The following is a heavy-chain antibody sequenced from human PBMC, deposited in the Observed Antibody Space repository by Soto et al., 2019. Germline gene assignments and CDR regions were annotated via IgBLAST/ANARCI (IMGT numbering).Heavy chain of an antibody. CDR1: GGSFSGYY. Sequence: SETLSLTCAVYGGSFSGYYWSWIRQPPGKGLEWIGEINHSGSTNYNPSLKSRVTISVDTSKNQFSLKLSSVTAADTAVYYCARRGYYYDSSGYYYVWGQGTPVTVS. CDR2: INHSGST. D-gene: IGHD3-22*01. CDR3: ARRGYYYDSSGYYYV. J-gene: IGHJ4*02. V-gene: IGHV4-34*01.